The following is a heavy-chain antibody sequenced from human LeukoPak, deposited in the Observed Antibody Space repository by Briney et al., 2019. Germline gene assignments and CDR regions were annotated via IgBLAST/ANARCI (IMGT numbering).Heavy chain of an antibody. D-gene: IGHD3-22*01. V-gene: IGHV3-66*01. CDR2: IYSGGST. J-gene: IGHJ4*02. CDR3: ARELLRTYFDY. CDR1: GFTVSSNY. Sequence: GGSLRLSCAASGFTVSSNYMSWVRQAPGKGLEWVSVIYSGGSTYYADSVKGRFTISRDNSKNTLCLQMNSLRAEDTAVYYCARELLRTYFDYWGQGTLVTVSS.